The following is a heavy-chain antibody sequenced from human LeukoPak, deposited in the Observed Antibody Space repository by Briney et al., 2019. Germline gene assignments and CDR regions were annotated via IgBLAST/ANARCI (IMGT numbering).Heavy chain of an antibody. J-gene: IGHJ5*02. D-gene: IGHD6-19*01. Sequence: SQTLSLTCAISGDSFSSNSAAWNWIRQSPSRGLEWLGRTYYRSKWYNDYAVSVKSRITINPDTSKNQFSLQLNSVTPEDTAVYYCAREVDARDSSGWRWFDPWGQGTLVAVSS. CDR1: GDSFSSNSAA. CDR2: TYYRSKWYN. CDR3: AREVDARDSSGWRWFDP. V-gene: IGHV6-1*01.